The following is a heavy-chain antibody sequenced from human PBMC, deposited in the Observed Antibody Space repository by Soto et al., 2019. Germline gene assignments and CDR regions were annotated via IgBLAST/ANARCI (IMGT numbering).Heavy chain of an antibody. D-gene: IGHD5-18*01. J-gene: IGHJ6*02. Sequence: EVQLVESGGGLVKPGGSLRLSCAASGFTFSSYSMNWVRQAPGKGLEWVSSISSSSSYIYYADSVKGRFTISRDNAKNSLYLQVNSLRAEDTAVYYCARDRGYSYGSLVYYYGMDVWGQGTTVTVSS. V-gene: IGHV3-21*01. CDR2: ISSSSSYI. CDR1: GFTFSSYS. CDR3: ARDRGYSYGSLVYYYGMDV.